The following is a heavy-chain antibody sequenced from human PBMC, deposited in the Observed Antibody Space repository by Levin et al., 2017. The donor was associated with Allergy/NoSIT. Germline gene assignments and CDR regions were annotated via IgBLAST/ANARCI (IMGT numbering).Heavy chain of an antibody. V-gene: IGHV4-59*08. CDR1: GGSISGYY. CDR2: IDYSGST. D-gene: IGHD3-3*01. CDR3: ARHGVSAYWSGYYYYFDY. Sequence: PSETLSLTCTVSGGSISGYYWSWIRQPPGKGLEWIGYIDYSGSTNYNPSLKSRVTISVHTSKNQFSLKLSSVTAADTAVYYCARHGVSAYWSGYYYYFDYWGQGTLVTVSS. J-gene: IGHJ4*02.